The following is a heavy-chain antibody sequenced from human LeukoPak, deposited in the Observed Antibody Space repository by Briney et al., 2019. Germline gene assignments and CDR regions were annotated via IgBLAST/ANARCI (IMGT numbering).Heavy chain of an antibody. CDR3: ARGGSNYDILTGYYFDY. V-gene: IGHV4-39*07. J-gene: IGHJ4*02. D-gene: IGHD3-9*01. Sequence: SETLSLTCTVSGGSIGSSSYYWGWIRQPPGKGLEWIGSIYYSGSTYYNPSLKSRVTISVDTSKNQFSLKLSSVTAADTAVYYCARGGSNYDILTGYYFDYWGQGTLVTVSS. CDR1: GGSIGSSSYY. CDR2: IYYSGST.